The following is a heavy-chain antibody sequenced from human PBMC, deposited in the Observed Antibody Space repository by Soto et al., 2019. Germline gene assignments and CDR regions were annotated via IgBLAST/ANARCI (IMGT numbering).Heavy chain of an antibody. CDR1: GFTFSTYA. V-gene: IGHV3-30-3*01. Sequence: GGSLRLSCAASGFTFSTYAMHWVRQAPGKGLEWVAVISYDGVNQFYGDSVKGRFTISRDTSKNTLYLQMNSLRAEDTAVYHCARVSAGGTTNYYYGMDVWGQGTTVTVSS. J-gene: IGHJ6*02. D-gene: IGHD1-1*01. CDR2: ISYDGVNQ. CDR3: ARVSAGGTTNYYYGMDV.